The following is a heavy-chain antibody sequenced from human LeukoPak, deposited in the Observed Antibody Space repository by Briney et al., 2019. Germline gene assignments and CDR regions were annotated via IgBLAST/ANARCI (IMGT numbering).Heavy chain of an antibody. CDR3: AKGPSAAQTGYFDY. CDR1: GFTFDDYA. D-gene: IGHD6-13*01. V-gene: IGHV3-9*01. J-gene: IGHJ4*02. Sequence: GGSLRLSCAASGFTFDDYAMHWVRQAPGKGLEWVSGISWNSGSIGYADSVKGRFTISRDNAKNSLYLQMKSLRAEDTALYYCAKGPSAAQTGYFDYWGQGTLVTVSS. CDR2: ISWNSGSI.